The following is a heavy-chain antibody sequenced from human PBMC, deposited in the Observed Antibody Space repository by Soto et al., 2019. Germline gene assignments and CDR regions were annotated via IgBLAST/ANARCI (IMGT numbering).Heavy chain of an antibody. CDR2: ISKNGDST. Sequence: VQLVESGGGLVQPGGSLRLSCAASGSTITHYAMHWVRQAPGKGLEYVAVISKNGDSTYYADSVRDTFTISRDNSKNTLYLQMGSLRAADTAVYFCAIDFGGNTAFDSWGHGTLVNVSS. V-gene: IGHV3-64*07. CDR3: AIDFGGNTAFDS. D-gene: IGHD3-16*01. J-gene: IGHJ4*01. CDR1: GSTITHYA.